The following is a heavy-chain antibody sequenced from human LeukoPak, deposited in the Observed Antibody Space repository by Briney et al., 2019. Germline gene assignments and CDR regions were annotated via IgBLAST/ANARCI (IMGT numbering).Heavy chain of an antibody. V-gene: IGHV1-46*01. J-gene: IGHJ4*02. CDR2: INPSGGST. CDR1: GYTFTSYY. Sequence: ASVKVSCKASGYTFTSYYMHWVRQAPGQGLEWMGIINPSGGSTSYAQKFQGRVTMTRDTSTSTVYMELSSLRSEDTAVYYCARGSCVYYDSSGYYPYWGQGTLVTVSS. CDR3: ARGSCVYYDSSGYYPY. D-gene: IGHD3-22*01.